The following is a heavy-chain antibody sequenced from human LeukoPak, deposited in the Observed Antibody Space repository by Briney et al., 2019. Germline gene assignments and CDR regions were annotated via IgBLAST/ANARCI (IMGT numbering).Heavy chain of an antibody. D-gene: IGHD3-22*01. CDR3: ARLDYYDSSGYLDY. J-gene: IGHJ4*02. CDR2: IYYSGST. CDR1: GGSISSYY. Sequence: SETLSLTCTVSGGSISSYYWSWIRQPPGKGLEWIGSIYYSGSTYYNPSLKSRVTISVDTSKNQFSLKLSSVTAADTAVYYCARLDYYDSSGYLDYWGQGTLVTVSS. V-gene: IGHV4-59*05.